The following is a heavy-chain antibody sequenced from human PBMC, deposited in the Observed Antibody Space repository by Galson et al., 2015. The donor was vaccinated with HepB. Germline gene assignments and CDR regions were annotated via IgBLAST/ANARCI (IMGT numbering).Heavy chain of an antibody. Sequence: SVKVSCKVSGYTLTELSMHWVRQAPGKGLEWMGGFDPEDGETIYAQKFQGRVTMTEDTSTDTAYMELSSLRSEDTAVYYCATDAADGGYYSDYWGQGTLVTVSS. CDR3: ATDAADGGYYSDY. CDR2: FDPEDGET. V-gene: IGHV1-24*01. CDR1: GYTLTELS. D-gene: IGHD3-22*01. J-gene: IGHJ4*02.